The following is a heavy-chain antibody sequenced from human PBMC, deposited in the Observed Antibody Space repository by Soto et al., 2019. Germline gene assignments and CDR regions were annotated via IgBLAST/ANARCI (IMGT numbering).Heavy chain of an antibody. CDR3: ARVFSASSSFFDP. CDR2: IYYSGST. J-gene: IGHJ5*02. CDR1: GGSISSGGYY. V-gene: IGHV4-31*03. Sequence: QVQLQESGPGLVKPSQTLSLTCTVSGGSISSGGYYWSWIRQHPGKGLEWIGYIYYSGSTYYNPSLKRRVTRSVEMSKNQFSLKLSSVTAADTAVYYCARVFSASSSFFDPWGQGTLVTISS. D-gene: IGHD6-13*01.